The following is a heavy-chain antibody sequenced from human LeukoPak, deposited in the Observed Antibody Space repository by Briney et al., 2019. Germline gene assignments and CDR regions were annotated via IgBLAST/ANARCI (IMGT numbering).Heavy chain of an antibody. Sequence: SCKASGGTFSSYAMHWVRQAPGKGLEWVAFIRYDGSNKYYADFGEGRFTISRDNSKNTLYLQMDSLRAEDAAVYYCAKDTRGDYGWDFDYWGQGTLVTVSS. J-gene: IGHJ4*02. V-gene: IGHV3-30*02. D-gene: IGHD3-10*01. CDR2: IRYDGSNK. CDR1: GGTFSSYA. CDR3: AKDTRGDYGWDFDY.